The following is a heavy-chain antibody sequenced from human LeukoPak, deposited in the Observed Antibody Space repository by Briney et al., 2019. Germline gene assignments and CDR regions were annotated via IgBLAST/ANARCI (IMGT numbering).Heavy chain of an antibody. Sequence: GGSLRLSCAASGFTFDNAVMSWVRQAPGKGLEWVSAISGSGGSTYYADSVKGRFTISRDNSKNTLYLQMNSLRAEDTAVYYCAKSRGSSWTYDAFDIWGQGTMVTVSS. D-gene: IGHD6-13*01. V-gene: IGHV3-23*01. J-gene: IGHJ3*02. CDR3: AKSRGSSWTYDAFDI. CDR1: GFTFDNAV. CDR2: ISGSGGST.